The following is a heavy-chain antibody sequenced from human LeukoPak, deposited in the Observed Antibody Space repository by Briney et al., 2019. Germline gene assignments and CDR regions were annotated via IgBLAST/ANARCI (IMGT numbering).Heavy chain of an antibody. CDR3: ARGYDYGDYVGDFDY. J-gene: IGHJ4*02. CDR2: ITTYNGNT. CDR1: LYTFTGYY. V-gene: IGHV1-18*04. Sequence: GASVKVSCKASLYTFTGYYFHWVRQAPGQGLEWMGWITTYNGNTNYAQKLQGRVTMTTDTSTSTAYMDLRGLRSDDTAVYYCARGYDYGDYVGDFDYWGQGTLVTVSS. D-gene: IGHD4-17*01.